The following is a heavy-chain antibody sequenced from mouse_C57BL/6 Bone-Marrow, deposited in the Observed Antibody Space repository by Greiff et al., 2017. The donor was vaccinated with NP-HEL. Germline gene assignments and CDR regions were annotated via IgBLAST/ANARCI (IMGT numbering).Heavy chain of an antibody. Sequence: VQLKESGGGLVKPGGSLKLSCAASGFTFSDYGMHWVRQAPEKGLEWVAYISSGSSTIYYAETVKGRFTISRDNAKNTLFLQMTSLRSEDTAMYYCARGWLRTFDYWGQGTTLTVSS. J-gene: IGHJ2*01. V-gene: IGHV5-17*01. D-gene: IGHD2-2*01. CDR3: ARGWLRTFDY. CDR2: ISSGSSTI. CDR1: GFTFSDYG.